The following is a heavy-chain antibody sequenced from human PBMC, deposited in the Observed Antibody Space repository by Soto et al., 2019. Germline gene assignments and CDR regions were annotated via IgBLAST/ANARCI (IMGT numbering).Heavy chain of an antibody. CDR3: ARDGPDYGGTSRVHYYYGMDV. CDR1: GDSVSSNSAA. Sequence: SQTLSLTCAISGDSVSSNSAAWNWIRQSPSRGLEWLGRTYYRSKWYNDYAVSVKSRITINPDTSKNQFSLQLNSVTPEDTAVYYCARDGPDYGGTSRVHYYYGMDVWGQVTTLTFSS. J-gene: IGHJ6*02. V-gene: IGHV6-1*01. CDR2: TYYRSKWYN. D-gene: IGHD4-17*01.